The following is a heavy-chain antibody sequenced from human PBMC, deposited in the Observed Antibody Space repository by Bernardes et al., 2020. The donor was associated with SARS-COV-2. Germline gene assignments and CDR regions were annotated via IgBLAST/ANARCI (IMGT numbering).Heavy chain of an antibody. D-gene: IGHD1-1*01. Sequence: SETLSLTCTVSGGPISSYYWSWIRQPAGKGLEWIGRIYTSGSTNYNPSLKSRVTMSVDTSKNQFSLKLSSVTAADTAVYYCARLHPNSYYYYGMDVWGQGTTVTVSS. CDR2: IYTSGST. CDR1: GGPISSYY. CDR3: ARLHPNSYYYYGMDV. V-gene: IGHV4-4*07. J-gene: IGHJ6*02.